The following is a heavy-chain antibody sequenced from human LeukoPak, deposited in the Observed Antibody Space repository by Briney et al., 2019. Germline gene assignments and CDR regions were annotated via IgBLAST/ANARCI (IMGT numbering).Heavy chain of an antibody. V-gene: IGHV3-30*18. CDR2: IANDGKTT. J-gene: IGHJ4*02. CDR1: GFTFSMYG. D-gene: IGHD2-21*02. CDR3: AKDASPTGDNFFDY. Sequence: GGSLRLSCVASGFTFSMYGTHWVRQAPGKGLEWVAVIANDGKTTYYADSVKGRFTISRDDSKNTVYLHMDTLRADDTAMYYCAKDASPTGDNFFDYWGQGTLVTVSS.